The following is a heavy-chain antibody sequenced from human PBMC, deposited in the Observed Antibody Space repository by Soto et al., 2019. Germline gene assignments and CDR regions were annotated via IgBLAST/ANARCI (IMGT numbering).Heavy chain of an antibody. CDR3: ARGHYYYAMDV. Sequence: SETLSLTCAVSVGSVSSGVFSWNWIRQPPGQGLEWIGYISHGGSPHYTPSLRGRVSISVDRSTNVISLNLTSMTPADTAVYFCARGHYYYAMDVWGQGTTVTVSS. CDR1: VGSVSSGVFS. CDR2: ISHGGSP. V-gene: IGHV4-30-2*01. J-gene: IGHJ6*02.